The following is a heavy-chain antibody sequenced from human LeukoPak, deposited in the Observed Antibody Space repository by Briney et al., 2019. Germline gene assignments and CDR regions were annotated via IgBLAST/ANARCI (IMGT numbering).Heavy chain of an antibody. CDR2: VFNSGGS. Sequence: SETLSLTCTVSGGSISSYYWSWIRQPPGKGLGWIGYVFNSGGSDYNPSLQSRVTMSVDTSKNQFSLKLGSVTAADTAVYYCVRTLGGYTYGPFDYWGQGTLVTVSS. V-gene: IGHV4-59*01. J-gene: IGHJ4*02. CDR3: VRTLGGYTYGPFDY. CDR1: GGSISSYY. D-gene: IGHD5-18*01.